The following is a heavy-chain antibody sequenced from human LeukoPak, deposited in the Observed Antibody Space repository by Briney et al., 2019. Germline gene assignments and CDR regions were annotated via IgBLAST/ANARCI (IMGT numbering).Heavy chain of an antibody. V-gene: IGHV4-39*07. D-gene: IGHD3-9*01. CDR1: GDSIGRINYY. J-gene: IGHJ6*03. CDR3: ARVPGTRQTAYYDILTGYYNHYGYYYYMDV. Sequence: RPSETLSLTCTISGDSIGRINYYWGWIRQPPGKGLEWIVSMSYSGHTYYNPSLKSRVTTSIDTSKNQLSLNLKSVTAADTAVYYCARVPGTRQTAYYDILTGYYNHYGYYYYMDVWGKGTTVTVSS. CDR2: MSYSGHT.